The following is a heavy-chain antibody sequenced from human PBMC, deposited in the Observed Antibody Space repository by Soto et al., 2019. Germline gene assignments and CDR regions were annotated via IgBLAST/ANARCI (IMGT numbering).Heavy chain of an antibody. V-gene: IGHV4-34*01. CDR1: GGSFSGYQ. Sequence: QVQLQQWGAGLLKPSETLSLTCAVYGGSFSGYQWSWIRQTPGKGLEWIGEINDSGNINYNPSLKSRVTIFLDTPKKQISQKLSSMTAAETAVYYCARGLILWFGELSRRGGYYYYMDVWGKGTTVIVSS. D-gene: IGHD3-10*01. J-gene: IGHJ6*03. CDR3: ARGLILWFGELSRRGGYYYYMDV. CDR2: INDSGNI.